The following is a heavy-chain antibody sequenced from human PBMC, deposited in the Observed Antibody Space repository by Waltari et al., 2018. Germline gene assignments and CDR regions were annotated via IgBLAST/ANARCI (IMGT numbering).Heavy chain of an antibody. V-gene: IGHV1-2*02. D-gene: IGHD6-13*01. J-gene: IGHJ3*02. CDR2: INPNRGGT. Sequence: QVQLVQSGAEVKKPGASVKVSCKASGYTFTGYYMHWVRQAPGQGLEWMGGINPNRGGTNYAQKFQGRGTMTRDTSISTAYMELSRLRSDDTAVYYCAREGIAGLDDAFDIWGQGTMVTVSS. CDR1: GYTFTGYY. CDR3: AREGIAGLDDAFDI.